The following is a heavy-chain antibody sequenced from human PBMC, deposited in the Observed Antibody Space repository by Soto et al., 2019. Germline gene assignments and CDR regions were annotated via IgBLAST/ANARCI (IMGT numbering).Heavy chain of an antibody. J-gene: IGHJ3*02. V-gene: IGHV1-2*04. Sequence: ASVKVSCKASGYTFTGYYMHWVRQAPGQGLEWMGWINPNSGGTNYAQKFQGWVTMTRDTSISTAYMELSRLRFDDTAVYYCARAGVAATPHAFDIWGQGTMVTVSS. CDR1: GYTFTGYY. CDR3: ARAGVAATPHAFDI. D-gene: IGHD2-15*01. CDR2: INPNSGGT.